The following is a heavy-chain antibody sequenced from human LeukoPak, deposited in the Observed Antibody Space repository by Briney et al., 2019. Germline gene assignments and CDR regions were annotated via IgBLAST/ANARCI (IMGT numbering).Heavy chain of an antibody. CDR2: IYYSGST. V-gene: IGHV4-59*08. CDR3: ASRNDILTGYVFDF. CDR1: GGSISGYY. Sequence: TETLSLTCTVSGGSISGYYWSWIRQPPGKGLEWVGYIYYSGSTNYNPSLKSRVTISVDTSKNQFSLKLTSVTAADTAVYYCASRNDILTGYVFDFWGQGTLVTVSS. D-gene: IGHD3-9*01. J-gene: IGHJ4*02.